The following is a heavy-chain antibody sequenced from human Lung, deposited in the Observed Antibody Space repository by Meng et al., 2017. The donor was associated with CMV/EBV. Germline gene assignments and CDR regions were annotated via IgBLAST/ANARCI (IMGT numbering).Heavy chain of an antibody. CDR3: ARDSSAWYGGIDFDY. V-gene: IGHV3-9*01. CDR1: GFTFDNYA. D-gene: IGHD6-19*01. CDR2: ISWNSDTI. J-gene: IGHJ4*02. Sequence: SXKISXVASGFTFDNYAMHWVRQAPGKGLEWVAGISWNSDTIDYVASVRGRFTVSRDNAKHSLYLQVNSLRSEDTALYYLARDSSAWYGGIDFDYWGQGALVTVSS.